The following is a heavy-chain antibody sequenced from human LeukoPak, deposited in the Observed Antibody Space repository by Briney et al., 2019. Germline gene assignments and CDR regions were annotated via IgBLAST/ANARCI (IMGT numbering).Heavy chain of an antibody. CDR2: INHSGST. D-gene: IGHD3-22*01. CDR1: GGSFSGYY. CDR3: ARGGYYDSSGYPRTFDY. Sequence: SETLSLTCAVYGGSFSGYYWSWIRQPPGKGLEWIGEINHSGSTNYNPSLKSRVTISVDTSKNQFSLKLSSVTAADTAVYYCARGGYYDSSGYPRTFDYWGQGTLVTASS. J-gene: IGHJ4*02. V-gene: IGHV4-34*01.